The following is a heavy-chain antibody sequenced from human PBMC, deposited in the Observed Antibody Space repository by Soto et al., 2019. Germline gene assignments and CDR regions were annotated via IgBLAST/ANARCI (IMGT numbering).Heavy chain of an antibody. CDR3: AKYFWSGYYGHTDY. CDR1: GFTFSSYA. V-gene: IGHV3-23*01. Sequence: PGGSLRLSCAASGFTFSSYAMSWVRQAPGKGLEWVSAISGSGGSTYYADPVKGRFTISRDNSKNTLYLQMNSLRAEDTAVYYCAKYFWSGYYGHTDYWGQGTLVTVSS. CDR2: ISGSGGST. J-gene: IGHJ4*02. D-gene: IGHD3-3*01.